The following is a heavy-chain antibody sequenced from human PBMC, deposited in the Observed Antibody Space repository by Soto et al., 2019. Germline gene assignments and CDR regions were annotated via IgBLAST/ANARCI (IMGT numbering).Heavy chain of an antibody. CDR1: GASITSGDYY. V-gene: IGHV4-30-4*01. CDR2: IYHNGNT. D-gene: IGHD3-22*01. Sequence: QVQLQESGPGLVRSSQTLSLTCIVSGASITSGDYYWSWIRQPPGKGLEWIGFIYHNGNTYYNPSLKSRLTMSVDTSKNQFSLNLHSVTAADTAVYYCAREEGLYYYDDTGYHFDSWGQGALVTVSS. CDR3: AREEGLYYYDDTGYHFDS. J-gene: IGHJ4*02.